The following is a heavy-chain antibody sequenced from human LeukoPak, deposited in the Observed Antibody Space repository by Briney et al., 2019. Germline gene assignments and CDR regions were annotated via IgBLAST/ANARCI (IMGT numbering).Heavy chain of an antibody. D-gene: IGHD5-18*01. Sequence: ASMKVSCKTSGYTFTTFGINWVRQAPGQGLEWMGWISPYNGNTNYAQKLQGRVTMTTDTSTNTAYMELRSLRSDDTAVYYCARDKGRAYSYGYVDYWGQRTLVTVS. J-gene: IGHJ4*02. CDR2: ISPYNGNT. CDR1: GYTFTTFG. CDR3: ARDKGRAYSYGYVDY. V-gene: IGHV1-18*01.